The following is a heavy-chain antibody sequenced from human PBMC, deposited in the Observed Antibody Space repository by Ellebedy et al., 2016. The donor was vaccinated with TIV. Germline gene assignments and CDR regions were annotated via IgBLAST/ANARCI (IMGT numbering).Heavy chain of an antibody. Sequence: GESLKISCAASGFTFSSYEMNWVRQAPGKGLEWVSYISSSGSTIYYADSVKGRFTISRDNAKNSLYLQMNSLRAEDTAVYYCARGVVVPGEKTPVKYNWFDPWGQGTLVTVSS. V-gene: IGHV3-48*03. J-gene: IGHJ5*02. D-gene: IGHD2-2*01. CDR2: ISSSGSTI. CDR1: GFTFSSYE. CDR3: ARGVVVPGEKTPVKYNWFDP.